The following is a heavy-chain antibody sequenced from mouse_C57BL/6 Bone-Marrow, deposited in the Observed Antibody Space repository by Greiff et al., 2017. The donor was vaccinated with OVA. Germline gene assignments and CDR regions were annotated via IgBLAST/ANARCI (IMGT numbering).Heavy chain of an antibody. CDR1: GYTFTSYW. J-gene: IGHJ3*01. CDR3: ARQTRDRRAWFAY. CDR2: IYPGSGST. D-gene: IGHD3-3*01. V-gene: IGHV1-55*01. Sequence: QVHVKQPGAELVKPGASVKMSCKASGYTFTSYWITWVKQRPGQGLEWIGDIYPGSGSTNYNEKFKSKATLTVDTSSSTAYMQLSSLTSEDSAVYYCARQTRDRRAWFAYWGQGTLVTVSA.